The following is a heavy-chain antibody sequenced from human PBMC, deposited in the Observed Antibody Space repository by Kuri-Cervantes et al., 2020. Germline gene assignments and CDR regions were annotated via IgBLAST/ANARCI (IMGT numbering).Heavy chain of an antibody. CDR3: AGHSSSGY. CDR2: IKNDGSNT. CDR1: GFTFSTFY. Sequence: LSLTCAASGFTFSTFYIHWVRQAPGKGLVWVSVIKNDGSNTLYADSVKGRFTISRDNSKNTLYLQMNSLRAEDTAVYYRAGHSSSGYWGQGTLVTVSS. D-gene: IGHD6-6*01. J-gene: IGHJ4*02. V-gene: IGHV3-74*01.